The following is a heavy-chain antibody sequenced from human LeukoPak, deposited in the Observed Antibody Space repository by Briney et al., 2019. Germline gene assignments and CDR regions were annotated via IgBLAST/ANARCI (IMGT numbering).Heavy chain of an antibody. CDR1: GYSLTSYW. D-gene: IGHD6-19*01. CDR3: VKVADEDDY. J-gene: IGHJ4*02. CDR2: IYPGDSDT. V-gene: IGHV5-51*01. Sequence: NLGESLKISCKGSGYSLTSYWIGWVRQMPGKGLEWMGIIYPGDSDTRYSPSFQGQVTISADKSISTAYLQWSSLKASDTAMYYCVKVADEDDYWGQGTLVTVSS.